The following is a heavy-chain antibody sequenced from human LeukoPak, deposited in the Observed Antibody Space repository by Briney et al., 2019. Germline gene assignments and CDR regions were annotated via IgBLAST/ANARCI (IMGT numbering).Heavy chain of an antibody. D-gene: IGHD6-13*01. CDR2: IYSGATT. CDR1: GFTVSSNY. Sequence: GGSLRLSFAASGFTVSSNYMSWVRQAPGKGLEWVSVIYSGATTYYADSVKGRFTISRDNSKNTLYLQMNSLRADDTAVYYCARDKTTPWYSSSWYYWGQGTLVTVSS. CDR3: ARDKTTPWYSSSWYY. V-gene: IGHV3-66*01. J-gene: IGHJ4*02.